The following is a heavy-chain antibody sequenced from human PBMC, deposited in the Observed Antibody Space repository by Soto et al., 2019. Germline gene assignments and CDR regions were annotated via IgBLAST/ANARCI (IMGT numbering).Heavy chain of an antibody. Sequence: GESLKISCKGSGYTFPNFWIAWVRQMPGKGLEWMGIIYPGDSHTSYSPSFQGQVTISADKSISTAYLQSNSLKASDTATYYCARPSGRGAFDVWGQGTMVTVSS. CDR1: GYTFPNFW. CDR2: IYPGDSHT. CDR3: ARPSGRGAFDV. J-gene: IGHJ3*01. V-gene: IGHV5-51*01. D-gene: IGHD2-15*01.